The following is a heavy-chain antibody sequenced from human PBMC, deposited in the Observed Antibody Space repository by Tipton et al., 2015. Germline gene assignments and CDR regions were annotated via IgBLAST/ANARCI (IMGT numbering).Heavy chain of an antibody. CDR2: ISYSGAT. CDR3: VRARFGYSGYDRYYFDY. CDR1: GVSIRSPGSH. J-gene: IGHJ4*02. D-gene: IGHD5-12*01. V-gene: IGHV4-31*03. Sequence: TLSLTCTVSGVSIRSPGSHWTWIRQRPGKGLEWIGYISYSGATYYNPSLKSRVTISVDTSKNQFSLKLSSVTAADTAVYYCVRARFGYSGYDRYYFDYWGQGTLVTVSS.